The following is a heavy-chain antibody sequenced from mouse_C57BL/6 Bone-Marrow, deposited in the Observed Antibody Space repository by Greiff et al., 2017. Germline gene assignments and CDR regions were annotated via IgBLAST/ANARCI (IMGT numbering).Heavy chain of an antibody. CDR2: IYPGDGDT. V-gene: IGHV1-80*01. Sequence: QVQLQQSGAELVKPGASVKISCKASGYAFSSSWMNWVKQRPGKGLEWIGPIYPGDGDTNYNGNFKGKATLTADKSSSTAYMQLSSLTSEDSAVYFCARSRDYDRVAYWGQGTLVTVSA. J-gene: IGHJ3*01. CDR3: ARSRDYDRVAY. CDR1: GYAFSSSW. D-gene: IGHD2-4*01.